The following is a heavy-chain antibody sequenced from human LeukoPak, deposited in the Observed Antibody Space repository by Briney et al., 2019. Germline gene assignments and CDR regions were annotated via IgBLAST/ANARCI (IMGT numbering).Heavy chain of an antibody. Sequence: ASVKVSCKASGYTFTGYYMHWERHAPGQGLEWMGWINPNSGGTNYAQKFQGRVTMTRDTSISTAYVELSRLRSDDTAVYYCARDRGIAVAGTPSYYGMDVWGQGTTVTVSS. V-gene: IGHV1-2*02. CDR1: GYTFTGYY. CDR2: INPNSGGT. CDR3: ARDRGIAVAGTPSYYGMDV. D-gene: IGHD6-19*01. J-gene: IGHJ6*02.